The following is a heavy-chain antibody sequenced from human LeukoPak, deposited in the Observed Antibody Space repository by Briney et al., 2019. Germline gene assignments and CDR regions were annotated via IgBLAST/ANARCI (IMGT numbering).Heavy chain of an antibody. J-gene: IGHJ5*02. CDR1: GYTFTGYY. Sequence: SVKVSCKASGYTFTGYYMHWVRQAPGQGREWMGWINPNSGGTNYAQKFQGRVTMTRDTSISTAYMELSRLRSDDTAVYYCARDTGAARLWFDPWGQGTLVTVSS. CDR2: INPNSGGT. CDR3: ARDTGAARLWFDP. D-gene: IGHD6-6*01. V-gene: IGHV1-2*02.